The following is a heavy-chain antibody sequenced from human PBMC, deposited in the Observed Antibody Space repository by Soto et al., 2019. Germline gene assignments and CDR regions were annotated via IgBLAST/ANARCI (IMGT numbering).Heavy chain of an antibody. V-gene: IGHV3-30*03. CDR2: ISYDGSNK. J-gene: IGHJ4*02. CDR3: APGGSSSWYLPFDY. Sequence: GGSLRLSCAASGFTFSSYGMHWVRQAPGKGLEWVAVISYDGSNKYYADSVKGRFTISGDNSKNTLYLQMNSLRAEDTAVYYCAPGGSSSWYLPFDYWGQGTLVTVSS. D-gene: IGHD6-13*01. CDR1: GFTFSSYG.